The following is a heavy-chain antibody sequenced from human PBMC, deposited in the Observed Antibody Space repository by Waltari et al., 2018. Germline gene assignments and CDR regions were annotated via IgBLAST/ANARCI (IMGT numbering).Heavy chain of an antibody. CDR1: GGTSGTYA. CDR3: AKREIGYAFDI. CDR2: VIPIFGTP. J-gene: IGHJ3*02. D-gene: IGHD1-26*01. Sequence: QVQLVQSGAEVKQPGASVQVSCKASGGTSGTYAITWVRQAPGQGLEWMGGVIPIFGTPNYAPKFQGRVTVSADPSTSTAYLEVRRLISEDTAVYYCAKREIGYAFDIWGHGTMVTVSS. V-gene: IGHV1-69*12.